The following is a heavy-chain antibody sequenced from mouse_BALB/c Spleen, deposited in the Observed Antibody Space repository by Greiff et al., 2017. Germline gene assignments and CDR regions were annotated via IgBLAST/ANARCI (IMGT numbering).Heavy chain of an antibody. Sequence: EVKLQESGGGLVKPGGSLKLSCAASGFAFSSYDMSWVRQTPEKRLEWVAYISSGGGSTYYPDTVKGRFTISRDNAKNTLYLQMSSLKSEDTAMYYCARHGRLGMDYWGQGTSVTVSS. V-gene: IGHV5-12-1*01. CDR2: ISSGGGST. J-gene: IGHJ4*01. D-gene: IGHD3-3*01. CDR3: ARHGRLGMDY. CDR1: GFAFSSYD.